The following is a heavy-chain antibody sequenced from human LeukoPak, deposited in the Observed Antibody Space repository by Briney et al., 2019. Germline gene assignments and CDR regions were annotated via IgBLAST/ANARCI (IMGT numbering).Heavy chain of an antibody. D-gene: IGHD6-13*01. CDR3: ARYGSSWYNDY. CDR1: GGFISSYY. J-gene: IGHJ4*02. V-gene: IGHV4-59*01. CDR2: IYYSGST. Sequence: SETLSLTCTVSGGFISSYYWSWIRPPPGKGLEWIGYIYYSGSTNYNPSLKSRVTISVDTSKNQFSLKLSSVTAADTAVYYCARYGSSWYNDYWGQGTLVTVSS.